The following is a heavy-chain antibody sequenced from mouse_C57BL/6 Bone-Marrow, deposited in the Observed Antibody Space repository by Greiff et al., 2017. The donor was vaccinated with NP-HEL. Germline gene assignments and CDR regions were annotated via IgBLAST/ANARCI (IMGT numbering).Heavy chain of an antibody. Sequence: EVKVVESGGGLVQPGESLKLSCESNEYEFPSHDMSWVRKTPEKRLELVASITSDGGSTYYPDTMARRFIISRDNTKKTLYLQMSSRRSEDAALYYCARHGLLSAFAYWGQGTLVTVSA. V-gene: IGHV5-2*01. J-gene: IGHJ3*01. D-gene: IGHD2-1*01. CDR2: ITSDGGST. CDR3: ARHGLLSAFAY. CDR1: EYEFPSHD.